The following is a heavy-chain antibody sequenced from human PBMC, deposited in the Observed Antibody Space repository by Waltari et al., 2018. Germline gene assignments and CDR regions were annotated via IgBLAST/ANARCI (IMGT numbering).Heavy chain of an antibody. CDR3: ARDLGEAAAGILNWFDP. D-gene: IGHD6-13*01. CDR1: GGSISSSSYY. CDR2: IYYSGST. V-gene: IGHV4-39*07. J-gene: IGHJ5*02. Sequence: QVQLQESGPGLVKPSETLSLTCTVSGGSISSSSYYWGWIRQPPGKGLEWIGSIYYSGSTYYNPSLKSRVTISVDTSKNQFSLKLSSVTAADTAVYYCARDLGEAAAGILNWFDPWGQGTLVTVSS.